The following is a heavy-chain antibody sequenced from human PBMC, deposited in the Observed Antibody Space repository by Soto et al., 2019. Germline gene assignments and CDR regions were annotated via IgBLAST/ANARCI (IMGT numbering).Heavy chain of an antibody. V-gene: IGHV3-7*03. J-gene: IGHJ6*02. CDR3: ARESRYNWNLRYYYYGMDV. CDR2: IKQDGSEK. CDR1: GFTFSSYW. D-gene: IGHD1-20*01. Sequence: RLSCAASGFTFSSYWMSWVRQAPGKGLEWVANIKQDGSEKYYVDSVKGRFTISRDNAKNSLYLQMNSLRAEDTAVYYCARESRYNWNLRYYYYGMDVWGQGTTVTVSS.